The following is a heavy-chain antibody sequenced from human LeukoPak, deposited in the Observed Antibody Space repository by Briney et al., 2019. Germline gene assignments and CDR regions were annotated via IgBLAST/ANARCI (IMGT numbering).Heavy chain of an antibody. D-gene: IGHD6-13*01. Sequence: GGSLRLSCAASGFTFSSYAMHWVRQAPGKGLEWVAVISYDGSNKYYADSVKGRFTISRDNSKNTLYLQMNSLRAEDTAVYYCANLGKASSYFDYWGQGTLVTVSS. V-gene: IGHV3-30-3*01. CDR2: ISYDGSNK. J-gene: IGHJ4*02. CDR1: GFTFSSYA. CDR3: ANLGKASSYFDY.